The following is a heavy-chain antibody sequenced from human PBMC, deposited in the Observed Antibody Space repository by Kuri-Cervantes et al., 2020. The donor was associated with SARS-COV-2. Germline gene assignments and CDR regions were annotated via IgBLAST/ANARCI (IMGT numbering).Heavy chain of an antibody. CDR1: GFTFSGSA. CDR3: TSVYYDFWSGYYGAFDI. D-gene: IGHD3-3*01. J-gene: IGHJ3*02. Sequence: GGSLRLSCAASGFTFSGSAMHWVRQASGKGLEWVGCIRSKANSYATAYAASVKGRFTISRDDSKNTAYLQMNSLKTEDTAVYYCTSVYYDFWSGYYGAFDIWGQGTMVTVSS. V-gene: IGHV3-73*01. CDR2: IRSKANSYAT.